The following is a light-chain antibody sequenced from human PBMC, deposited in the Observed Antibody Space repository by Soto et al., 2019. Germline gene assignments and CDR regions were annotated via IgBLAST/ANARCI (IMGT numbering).Light chain of an antibody. CDR1: HNINSC. V-gene: IGKV1-39*01. CDR3: QQSYSTPQT. Sequence: DIHMTQSPSTLSASVGDRVTITCRASHNINSCLAWYQQKPGKAPKLLIYEASSLEKGVPARFGGSGSGTDFTLTISSLQPEDFATYYCQQSYSTPQTFVQGTKVDIK. J-gene: IGKJ1*01. CDR2: EAS.